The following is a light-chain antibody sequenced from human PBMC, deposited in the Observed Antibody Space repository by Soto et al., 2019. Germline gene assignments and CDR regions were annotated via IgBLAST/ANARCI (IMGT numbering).Light chain of an antibody. J-gene: IGKJ1*01. CDR2: GAS. CDR1: QSVSSSY. V-gene: IGKV3-20*01. Sequence: EIVLTQSPGTLSLSPGERATLSCRASQSVSSSYLAWYQQKPGQAPRLLIYGASSRATGIPDRFSGSGSGTDFTLTISRLEPEDFAVYYCQQYNSSPWTFGHGTKVDIK. CDR3: QQYNSSPWT.